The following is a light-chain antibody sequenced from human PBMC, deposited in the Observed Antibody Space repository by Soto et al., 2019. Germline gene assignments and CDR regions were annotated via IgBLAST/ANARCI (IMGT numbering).Light chain of an antibody. Sequence: QSVLTQPASVSGSPGQSITISCTGTSSDVGSYNVVSWYQHHPGKAPKLMIYEGSKRPSGVFNRFSGSKSGNTASLTISGIQAEDGAGYYCCSYAGNRALVFGGGTKLTVL. CDR2: EGS. J-gene: IGLJ2*01. CDR3: CSYAGNRALV. V-gene: IGLV2-23*01. CDR1: SSDVGSYNV.